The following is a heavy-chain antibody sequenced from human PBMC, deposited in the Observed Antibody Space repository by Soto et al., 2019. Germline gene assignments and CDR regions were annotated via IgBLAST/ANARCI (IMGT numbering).Heavy chain of an antibody. J-gene: IGHJ5*02. CDR2: ISAYNGNT. CDR1: GYTFTSYG. CDR3: ALAAFPRSNWFDP. V-gene: IGHV1-18*04. Sequence: ASVKVSCKASGYTFTSYGISWVRQAPGQGLEWMGWISAYNGNTNYAQKLQGRVTMTTDTSTSTAYMELGSLRSDDTAVYYCALAAFPRSNWFDPWGQGTLVTVS. D-gene: IGHD6-13*01.